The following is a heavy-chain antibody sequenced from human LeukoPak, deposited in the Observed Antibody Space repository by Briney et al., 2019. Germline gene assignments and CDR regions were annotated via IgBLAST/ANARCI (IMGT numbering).Heavy chain of an antibody. V-gene: IGHV4-38-2*02. J-gene: IGHJ4*02. D-gene: IGHD6-19*01. Sequence: SETLSLTCTVSGYSISSGYYWGWIRQPPGKGLEWIGSMFRTGTTYYNPSLQSRVSISLDTSTDQFSLTMRSVTAADTAVYYCARDFSMAGTKYYFDYWGQGTLVTVSS. CDR3: ARDFSMAGTKYYFDY. CDR2: MFRTGTT. CDR1: GYSISSGYY.